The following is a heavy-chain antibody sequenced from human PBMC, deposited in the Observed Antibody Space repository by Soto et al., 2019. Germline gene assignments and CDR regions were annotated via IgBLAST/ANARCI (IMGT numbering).Heavy chain of an antibody. J-gene: IGHJ4*02. CDR3: AREPFYDSSGTPEV. D-gene: IGHD3-22*01. CDR2: IYSGGST. Sequence: EVQLVESGGGLIQPGGSLRLSCAASGFTVSSNYMSWVRQAPGKGLKWVSVIYSGGSTYYADSVKGRFTISRDKSKNTLYLQMNSLRAEDTAVYYCAREPFYDSSGTPEVWGLGTLVTVSS. CDR1: GFTVSSNY. V-gene: IGHV3-53*01.